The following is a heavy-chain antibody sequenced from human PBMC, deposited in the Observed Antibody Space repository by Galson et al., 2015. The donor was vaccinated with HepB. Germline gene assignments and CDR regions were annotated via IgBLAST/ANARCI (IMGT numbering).Heavy chain of an antibody. V-gene: IGHV1-3*01. CDR3: ARSDFWSGYYYYFDY. CDR1: GYTFTSYA. D-gene: IGHD3-3*01. J-gene: IGHJ4*02. Sequence: SVKVSCKASGYTFTSYAMHWVRQAPGQRLEWMGWINAGNGNTKYSQKFQGRVTITRDTSASTAYMELSSLRSEDTAVYYCARSDFWSGYYYYFDYWGQGTLVTVSS. CDR2: INAGNGNT.